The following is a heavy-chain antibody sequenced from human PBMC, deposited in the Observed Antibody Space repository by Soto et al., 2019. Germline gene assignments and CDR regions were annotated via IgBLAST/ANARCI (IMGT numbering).Heavy chain of an antibody. CDR2: ISGSGGST. D-gene: IGHD3-3*01. Sequence: EVQLLESGGGFVKPGGSLRLSCAASGFTFSSYAMCWVRQAPGKGLEWVSAISGSGGSTYYADSVKGRFTISRDHSKNPLYLQMNSLRAEDTAVYYCAVGSGFDYWGQGTLVTVSS. V-gene: IGHV3-23*01. CDR1: GFTFSSYA. J-gene: IGHJ4*02. CDR3: AVGSGFDY.